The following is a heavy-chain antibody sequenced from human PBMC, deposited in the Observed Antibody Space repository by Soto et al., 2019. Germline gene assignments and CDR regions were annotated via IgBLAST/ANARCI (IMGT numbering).Heavy chain of an antibody. V-gene: IGHV4-39*01. D-gene: IGHD6-13*01. CDR2: IYSTDKT. CDR1: GGSVSSNTYS. J-gene: IGHJ6*02. Sequence: SETLSLTCTVSGGSVSSNTYSWGWIRQSPGKGLEWIGTIYSTDKTYYHPSLLSRVTISVDTSKNQFSLKLGSVTAADTAVYYCARGKSAAGTGYYGMDVWGQGTTVTVSS. CDR3: ARGKSAAGTGYYGMDV.